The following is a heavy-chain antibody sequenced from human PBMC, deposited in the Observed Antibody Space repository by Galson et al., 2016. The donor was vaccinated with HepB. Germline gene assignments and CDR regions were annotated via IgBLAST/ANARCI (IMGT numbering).Heavy chain of an antibody. V-gene: IGHV4-39*07. D-gene: IGHD3-16*01. Sequence: SETLSLTCTVSADSISSSTYYWGWIRQPPGKGLEWIGTIYYSGGTYYNPSLKSRVTMSVDTSTNQFSLSLTSVTAAATAVYYCMTYLVGHGGTGYLVQGTLVTVSS. CDR1: ADSISSSTYY. J-gene: IGHJ4*02. CDR2: IYYSGGT. CDR3: MTYLVGHGGTGY.